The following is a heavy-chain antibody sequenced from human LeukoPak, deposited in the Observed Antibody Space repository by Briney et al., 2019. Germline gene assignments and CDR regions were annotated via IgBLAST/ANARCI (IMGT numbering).Heavy chain of an antibody. V-gene: IGHV1-69*13. CDR1: GYTFTSYD. CDR3: ARDRDLYSGYDSSPYYFDY. D-gene: IGHD5-12*01. CDR2: IIPIFGTA. Sequence: SVKVSCKASGYTFTSYDINWVRQATGQGLEWMGGIIPIFGTANYAQKFQGRVTITADESTSTAYMELSSLRSEDTAVYYCARDRDLYSGYDSSPYYFDYWGQGTLVTVSS. J-gene: IGHJ4*02.